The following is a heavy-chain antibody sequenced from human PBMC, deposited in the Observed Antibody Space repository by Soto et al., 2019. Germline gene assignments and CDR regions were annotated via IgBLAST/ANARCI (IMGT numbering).Heavy chain of an antibody. CDR1: GFTFTNAW. CDR3: IGTYSGSSMRFDY. CDR2: VKSKTDGGTI. Sequence: EVQLVESGGGLVQPGGSLRLSCAASGFTFTNAWMTWVRQAPGKGLEWVGRVKSKTDGGTIDYAAPVKDRFTISRDDSKNTLYLQMNSLTTEDTAVYYCIGTYSGSSMRFDYWGQGTLVTVSS. V-gene: IGHV3-15*01. D-gene: IGHD5-12*01. J-gene: IGHJ4*02.